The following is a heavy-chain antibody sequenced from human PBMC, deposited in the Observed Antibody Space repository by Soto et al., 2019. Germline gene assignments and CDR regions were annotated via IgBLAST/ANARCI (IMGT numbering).Heavy chain of an antibody. CDR3: ARQMERCDLPEGFEY. Sequence: QVKLQESGPGLVEPSGTLSLTCAVSGDSLSSSHLWSWVRQPPGKGLEWSGEIFHSGTIKYNPSLDSSVSMSVDKSIIQLSRKLRSVTAADTAVYYCARQMERCDLPEGFEYWGRGRLATDTS. CDR2: IFHSGTI. J-gene: IGHJ4*02. CDR1: GDSLSSSHL. V-gene: IGHV4-4*02. D-gene: IGHD1-26*01.